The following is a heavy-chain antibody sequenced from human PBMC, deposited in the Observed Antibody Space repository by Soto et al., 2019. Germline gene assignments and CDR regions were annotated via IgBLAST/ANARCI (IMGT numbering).Heavy chain of an antibody. V-gene: IGHV6-1*01. CDR1: GDSVSSNSAA. CDR2: TYYRSKWYN. CDR3: ARGGVGDTVSDFHH. Sequence: KQSQTLSLTCAISGDSVSSNSAAWNWIRQSPSRGLEWLGRTYYRSKWYNDSAISVKSRITINADTSKNQFYLQLNSVTPEDTAVYYCARGGVGDTVSDFHHWGQGTLVTVSS. D-gene: IGHD1-26*01. J-gene: IGHJ1*01.